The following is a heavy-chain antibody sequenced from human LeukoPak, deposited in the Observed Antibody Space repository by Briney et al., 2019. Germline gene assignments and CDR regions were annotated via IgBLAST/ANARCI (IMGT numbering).Heavy chain of an antibody. J-gene: IGHJ4*02. V-gene: IGHV4-34*01. D-gene: IGHD1-26*01. Sequence: SETLSLSCAVYGGSFSGYYWSWIRQPPGKGLEWIGEINHSGSTNYNPSLKSRVTISVDTSKNQFSLKLSSVTAADTAMYFCAKSGGYGLIDYWGQGTLVTVSS. CDR2: INHSGST. CDR1: GGSFSGYY. CDR3: AKSGGYGLIDY.